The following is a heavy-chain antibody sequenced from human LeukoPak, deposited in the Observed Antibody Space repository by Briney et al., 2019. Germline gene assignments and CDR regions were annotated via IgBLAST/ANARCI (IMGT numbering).Heavy chain of an antibody. Sequence: PGGSLRLSCAASGFTFSSYGMHWVRQAPGKGLEWVSSISSSSSYIYYADSVKGRFTISRDNAKNSLYLQMNSLRAEDTAVYYCARDQVPITIFGVVSQTFDYWGQGTLVTVSS. J-gene: IGHJ4*02. CDR1: GFTFSSYG. V-gene: IGHV3-21*01. D-gene: IGHD3-3*01. CDR3: ARDQVPITIFGVVSQTFDY. CDR2: ISSSSSYI.